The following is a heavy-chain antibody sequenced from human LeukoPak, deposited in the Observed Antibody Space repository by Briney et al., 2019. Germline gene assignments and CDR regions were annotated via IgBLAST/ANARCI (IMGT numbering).Heavy chain of an antibody. CDR3: AKEGSSSWLLLGSYGMDV. CDR2: TRNKANSYTT. J-gene: IGHJ6*02. Sequence: GSLRLSCAASGFTFSDHYMDWVRQAPGKGLEWVGRTRNKANSYTTEYAASVKGRFTISRDDSKNSLYLQMNSLRAEDTALYYCAKEGSSSWLLLGSYGMDVWGQGTTVTVSS. CDR1: GFTFSDHY. V-gene: IGHV3-72*01. D-gene: IGHD6-13*01.